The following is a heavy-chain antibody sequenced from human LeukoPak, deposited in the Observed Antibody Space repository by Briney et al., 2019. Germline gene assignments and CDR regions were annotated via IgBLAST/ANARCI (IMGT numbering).Heavy chain of an antibody. J-gene: IGHJ4*02. V-gene: IGHV3-7*01. CDR1: GFTFSSYW. Sequence: PGGSLRLSCAASGFTFSSYWMSWVRQAPGKGLEWVANIKQDGSEKYYVDSVKGRFTISRDNAKNSLCLQMNSLRAEDTAVYYCARAYYDFWSGYYSDYWGQGTLVTVSS. CDR2: IKQDGSEK. CDR3: ARAYYDFWSGYYSDY. D-gene: IGHD3-3*01.